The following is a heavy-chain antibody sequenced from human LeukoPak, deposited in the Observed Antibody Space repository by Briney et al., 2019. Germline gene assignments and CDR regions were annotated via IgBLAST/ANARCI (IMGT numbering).Heavy chain of an antibody. CDR2: IKGDGSHT. V-gene: IGHV3-74*01. J-gene: IGHJ5*01. D-gene: IGHD3-9*01. CDR1: GFIFSSYW. Sequence: GGSLRLSCEVSGFIFSSYWMAWVRQAPGKGLVWVSRIKGDGSHTIYADSVKGRFTISRDNAKNTLYLQMRSLRAEDTAVYYCVRDWDHFDFDSWGQGTLVTVSS. CDR3: VRDWDHFDFDS.